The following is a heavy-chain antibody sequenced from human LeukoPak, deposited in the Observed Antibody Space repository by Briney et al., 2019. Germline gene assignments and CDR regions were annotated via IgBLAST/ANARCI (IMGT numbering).Heavy chain of an antibody. D-gene: IGHD7-27*01. V-gene: IGHV1-69*13. CDR1: GGTFSSYA. Sequence: GASVKVSCKASGGTFSSYAISWVRQAPGQGLEWMGGIIPIFGTANYAQKFQGRVTITADESTSTAYMELSSLRSEDTAVYYCARGSTGVYYYYAMDVWGQGTTVTVSS. CDR2: IIPIFGTA. CDR3: ARGSTGVYYYYAMDV. J-gene: IGHJ6*02.